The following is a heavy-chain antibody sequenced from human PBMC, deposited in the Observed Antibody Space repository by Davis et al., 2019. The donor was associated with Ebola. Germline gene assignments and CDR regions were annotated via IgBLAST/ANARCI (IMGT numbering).Heavy chain of an antibody. D-gene: IGHD5-18*01. CDR2: INHSGST. CDR3: ASSRGYSYGYIH. V-gene: IGHV4-34*01. J-gene: IGHJ4*02. Sequence: PSETLSLTCAVYGGSFSGYYWSWIRQPQGKGLEWIGEINHSGSTNYNPSLKSRVTISVDTSKNQFSLKLSSVTAADTAVYYCASSRGYSYGYIHWGQGTLVTVSS. CDR1: GGSFSGYY.